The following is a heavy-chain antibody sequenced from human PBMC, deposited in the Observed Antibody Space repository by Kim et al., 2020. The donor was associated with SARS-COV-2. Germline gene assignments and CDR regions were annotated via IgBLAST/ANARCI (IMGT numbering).Heavy chain of an antibody. CDR1: GGSISSSNW. CDR3: ARGLHDYYGSGSRGWDV. D-gene: IGHD3-10*01. V-gene: IGHV4-4*02. J-gene: IGHJ6*02. Sequence: SETLSLTCAVSGGSISSSNWWSWVRQPPGKGLEWIGEIYHSGSTNYNPSLKSRVTISVDKSKNQFSLKLSSVTAADTAVYYCARGLHDYYGSGSRGWDVWGQGTTVTVSS. CDR2: IYHSGST.